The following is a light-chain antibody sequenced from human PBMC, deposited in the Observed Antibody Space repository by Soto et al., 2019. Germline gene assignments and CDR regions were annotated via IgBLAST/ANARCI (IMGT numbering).Light chain of an antibody. Sequence: QSVLTQPPSVSGAPGQRVTISCTGSSSNIGAGYDVHWYQQLPGTAPKLIIYGNSNRPSGVPDRFSGSKSGTSASLAITGLQAEDEADYYCQSYDSSLSGSGVFGTGTRSPS. CDR3: QSYDSSLSGSGV. J-gene: IGLJ1*01. CDR2: GNS. V-gene: IGLV1-40*01. CDR1: SSNIGAGYD.